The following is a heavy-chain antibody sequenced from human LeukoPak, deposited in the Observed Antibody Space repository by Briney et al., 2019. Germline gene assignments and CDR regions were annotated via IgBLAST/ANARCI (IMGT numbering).Heavy chain of an antibody. CDR1: KFTFSSYG. J-gene: IGHJ4*02. V-gene: IGHV3-48*01. CDR3: ARPKLGYCSSVTCSAPNYYFDY. Sequence: PGGSLRLSCAASKFTFSSYGMNWVRQAPGKGLEWVSYISSSGSTIYYADSMKGRFTISRDNTKRSLYLQMDSLRAEDTAVYYCARPKLGYCSSVTCSAPNYYFDYWGQGTLVTVSS. CDR2: ISSSGSTI. D-gene: IGHD2-2*01.